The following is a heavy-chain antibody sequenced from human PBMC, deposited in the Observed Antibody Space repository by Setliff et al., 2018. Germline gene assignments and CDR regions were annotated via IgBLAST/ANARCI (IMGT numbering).Heavy chain of an antibody. J-gene: IGHJ5*02. CDR2: ISSSSSPI. Sequence: GGSLRLSCAAFGFTFSDYSMNWVRQAPGKGLEWVSYISSSSSPIYYADSVKGRFAISRDNARNSLYLQMNSLRVEDTAVYYCARDGYPGTSWGQGTLVTVSS. V-gene: IGHV3-48*04. CDR1: GFTFSDYS. CDR3: ARDGYPGTS. D-gene: IGHD2-2*03.